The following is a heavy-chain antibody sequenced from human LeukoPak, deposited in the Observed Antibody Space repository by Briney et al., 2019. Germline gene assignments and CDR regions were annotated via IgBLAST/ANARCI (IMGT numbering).Heavy chain of an antibody. CDR3: ASYDFWSGYYRGGYYYYMDV. Sequence: GGSLRLSCAASGFTFSSYGMHWVRQAPGKGLEWVAVISYDGSNKYYADSVKGRFTISRDNSKNTLYLQVNSLRAEDTAVYYCASYDFWSGYYRGGYYYYMDVWGKGTTVTVSS. CDR2: ISYDGSNK. CDR1: GFTFSSYG. V-gene: IGHV3-30*03. J-gene: IGHJ6*03. D-gene: IGHD3-3*01.